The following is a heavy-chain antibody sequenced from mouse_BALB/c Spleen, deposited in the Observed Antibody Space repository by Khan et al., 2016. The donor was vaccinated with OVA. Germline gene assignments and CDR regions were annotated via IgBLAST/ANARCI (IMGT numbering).Heavy chain of an antibody. CDR3: AREASSWDFSFPY. Sequence: VQLQQSGPELVEPGASVKMSYKASGYTFTNYVIHWVKQKPGQGLEWIGYINPYNAGTRYNEKFKGKATLTSDISSTTAYMELSSLTSEDSAVYYCAREASSWDFSFPYWGQGTLVTVSA. V-gene: IGHV1S136*01. D-gene: IGHD4-1*01. CDR1: GYTFTNYV. J-gene: IGHJ3*01. CDR2: INPYNAGT.